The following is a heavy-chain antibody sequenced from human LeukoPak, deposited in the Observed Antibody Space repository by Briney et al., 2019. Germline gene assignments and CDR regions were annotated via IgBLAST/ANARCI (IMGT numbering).Heavy chain of an antibody. J-gene: IGHJ5*02. CDR2: IRSKAYGGTT. CDR1: GFTFGDYA. CDR3: TRASMVRGVITWFDP. V-gene: IGHV3-49*04. D-gene: IGHD3-10*01. Sequence: GGSLRLSCAASGFTFGDYAMSWVRQAPGKGLEWVGFIRSKAYGGTTEYAASVKGRFTISRDDSKSIAYLQMNSLKTEDTAVYYCTRASMVRGVITWFDPWGQGTLVTVSS.